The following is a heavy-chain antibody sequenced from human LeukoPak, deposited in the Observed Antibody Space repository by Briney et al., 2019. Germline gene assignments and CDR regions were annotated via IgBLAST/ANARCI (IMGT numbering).Heavy chain of an antibody. V-gene: IGHV4-30-2*01. CDR1: GGSISSGGYS. D-gene: IGHD1-26*01. Sequence: PSETLSLTCAVSGGSISSGGYSWSWIRQPPGKGLEWIGYIYHSGSTYYNPSLKSRVTISVNRSKNQFSLNLTSVTAADTAMYYCAREGASGSYYDYWGQGTLVTVSS. CDR2: IYHSGST. J-gene: IGHJ4*02. CDR3: AREGASGSYYDY.